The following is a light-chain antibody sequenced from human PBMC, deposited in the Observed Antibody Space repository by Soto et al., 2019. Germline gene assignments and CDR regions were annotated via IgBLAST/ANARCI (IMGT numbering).Light chain of an antibody. Sequence: DIQMTQSPSSLSASVGDRVTITCRASQGIGNDLGWHQQKPGKAPKRLIYAASTLQSGVSSRFSGNGSGTKFTLTISGLQPEDFATYCCLEYNSYHKTLGQGTNVEIK. CDR3: LEYNSYHKT. V-gene: IGKV1-17*01. CDR1: QGIGND. CDR2: AAS. J-gene: IGKJ1*01.